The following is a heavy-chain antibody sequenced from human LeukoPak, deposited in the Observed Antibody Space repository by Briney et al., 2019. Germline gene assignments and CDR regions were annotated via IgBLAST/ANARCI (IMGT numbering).Heavy chain of an antibody. CDR3: ARYYCSGGSCYSWWFDP. CDR2: IYHSGST. V-gene: IGHV4-30-2*01. D-gene: IGHD2-15*01. Sequence: SETLSLTCAVSGGSISSGGYSWSWIRQPPGKGLEWIGYIYHSGSTYYNPSLKSRVTISVDTSKNQFSLKLSSVTAADTAVYYCARYYCSGGSCYSWWFDPWGQGTLVTVSS. CDR1: GGSISSGGYS. J-gene: IGHJ5*02.